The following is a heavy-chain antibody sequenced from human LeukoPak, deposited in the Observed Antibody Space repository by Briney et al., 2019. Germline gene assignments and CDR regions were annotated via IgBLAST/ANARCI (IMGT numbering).Heavy chain of an antibody. CDR1: GYTFTRHW. J-gene: IGHJ4*02. V-gene: IGHV5-51*01. CDR2: LYPGDSDT. CDR3: ARLSSSSEENYFDY. D-gene: IGHD6-6*01. Sequence: GESLKISCKGSGYTFTRHWIGWVRQMPGKGLERMGILYPGDSDTRYSPSFQGQVTISADKSISTAYLQWSSLEASDTAMYYCARLSSSSEENYFDYWGQGTQVTASS.